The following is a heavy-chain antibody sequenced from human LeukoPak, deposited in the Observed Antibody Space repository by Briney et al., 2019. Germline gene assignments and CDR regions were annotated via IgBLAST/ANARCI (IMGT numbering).Heavy chain of an antibody. D-gene: IGHD6-13*01. CDR1: GGSFSGYY. CDR2: INHSGST. CDR3: ARHDSGAAAGTFDY. V-gene: IGHV4-34*01. J-gene: IGHJ4*02. Sequence: SETLSLTCAVYGGSFSGYYWSWIRQPPGKGLEWIGEINHSGSTNYNPSLKSRVTISVDTSKNQLSMKMSSVTAADTAVYYCARHDSGAAAGTFDYWGQGTLVTVSS.